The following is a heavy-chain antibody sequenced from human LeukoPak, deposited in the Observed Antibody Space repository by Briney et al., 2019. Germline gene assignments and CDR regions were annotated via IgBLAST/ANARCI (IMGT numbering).Heavy chain of an antibody. Sequence: PGGSLRLSCAATGFTFSSYWMSWVRQAPGKGLEWVSSISSSSSYIYYADSVKGRFTISRDNAKNSLYLQMNSLRAEDTAVYYCASSSGYSYVRDYWGQGTLVTVSS. CDR1: GFTFSSYW. CDR3: ASSSGYSYVRDY. CDR2: ISSSSSYI. D-gene: IGHD5-18*01. V-gene: IGHV3-21*01. J-gene: IGHJ4*02.